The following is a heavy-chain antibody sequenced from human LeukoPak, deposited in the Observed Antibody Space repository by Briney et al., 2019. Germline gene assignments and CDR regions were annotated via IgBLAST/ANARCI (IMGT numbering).Heavy chain of an antibody. V-gene: IGHV3-9*01. CDR1: GFTFNDYV. CDR2: IRCNGGNI. CDR3: AKDMRDYVCFTGYCLFDY. D-gene: IGHD3-9*01. Sequence: GGSLRLSCAASGFTFNDYVMHWVRQAPGKGLEWVSGIRCNGGNIDYADSVKGRFTISRDNSKNSLYLQMNGLRPEDTALYYCAKDMRDYVCFTGYCLFDYWGQGTLDAVSS. J-gene: IGHJ4*02.